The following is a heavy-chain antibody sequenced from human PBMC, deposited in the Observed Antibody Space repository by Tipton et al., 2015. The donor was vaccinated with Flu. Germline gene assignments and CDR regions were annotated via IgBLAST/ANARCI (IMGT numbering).Heavy chain of an antibody. J-gene: IGHJ3*02. CDR3: AKDLSDTAMVNDAFDI. Sequence: SLRLSCAASGFTFSSYAMSWVRQAPGKGLEWVSAISGSGGSTYYADSVKGRFTISRDNSKNTLYLQMNSLRAEDTAVYYCAKDLSDTAMVNDAFDIWGQGTMVTVSS. D-gene: IGHD5-18*01. CDR2: ISGSGGST. V-gene: IGHV3-23*01. CDR1: GFTFSSYA.